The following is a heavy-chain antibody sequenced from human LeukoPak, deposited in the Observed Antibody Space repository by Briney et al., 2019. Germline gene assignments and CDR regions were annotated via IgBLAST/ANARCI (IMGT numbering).Heavy chain of an antibody. CDR3: ARGDSESRFDP. D-gene: IGHD2-15*01. CDR2: IYHSGRT. CDR1: GFTFSSYE. J-gene: IGHJ5*02. Sequence: GSLRLSCAASGFTFSSYEMNWIRQPPGKGLEWIGSIYHSGRTFYNPSLKSRVTISVDTSKNQFSLKLSSVTAVDTAVYYCARGDSESRFDPWGQGTLVTVSS. V-gene: IGHV4-34*01.